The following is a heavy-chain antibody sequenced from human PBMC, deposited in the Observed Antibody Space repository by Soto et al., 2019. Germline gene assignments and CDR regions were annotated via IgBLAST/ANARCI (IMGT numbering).Heavy chain of an antibody. J-gene: IGHJ6*01. D-gene: IGHD6-19*01. V-gene: IGHV3-33*01. CDR3: ARPLEQWQLGFGMDV. CDR2: VWYDGSKK. Sequence: SLRLSCAASGFTLSTYGMHWVRQAPGKGLEWVAVVWYDGSKKYYADSVKGRFTVSRDNSKNTLYLQMNSLRAEDTAVYYCARPLEQWQLGFGMDVWGQGSPVTVSS. CDR1: GFTLSTYG.